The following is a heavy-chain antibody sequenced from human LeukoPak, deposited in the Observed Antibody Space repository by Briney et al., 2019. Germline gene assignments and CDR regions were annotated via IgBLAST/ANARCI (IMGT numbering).Heavy chain of an antibody. V-gene: IGHV1-18*01. CDR2: INPNSGGT. Sequence: INPNSGGTNYAQKLQGRVTMTTDTSTSTAYMELRSLRSDDTAVYYCARVAAALTGTAMTDWGQGTLVTVSS. D-gene: IGHD5-18*01. J-gene: IGHJ4*02. CDR3: ARVAAALTGTAMTD.